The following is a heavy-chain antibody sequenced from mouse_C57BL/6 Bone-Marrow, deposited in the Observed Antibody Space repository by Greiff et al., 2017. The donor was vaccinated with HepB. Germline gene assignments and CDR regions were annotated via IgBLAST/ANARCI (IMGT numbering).Heavy chain of an antibody. Sequence: VQLQQSGAELVRPGASVKLSCKASGYTFTDYYINWVKQRPGQGLEWIARIYPGSGNTYYNEKFKGKATLTADKSSSTAYMELRSLTSEDSAVYFCARWGDRGDYWGQGTTLTVSS. V-gene: IGHV1-76*01. CDR2: IYPGSGNT. CDR1: GYTFTDYY. J-gene: IGHJ2*01. CDR3: ARWGDRGDY. D-gene: IGHD3-3*01.